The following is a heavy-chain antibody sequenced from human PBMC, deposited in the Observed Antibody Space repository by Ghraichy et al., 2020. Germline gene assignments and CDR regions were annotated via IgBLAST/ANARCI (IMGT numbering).Heavy chain of an antibody. D-gene: IGHD4-23*01. CDR3: ARTTVVTGNYYFDY. J-gene: IGHJ4*02. Sequence: SETLSLTCAVSGGSISSGGYSWSWIRQPPGKGLEWIGYIYHSGSTYYNPSLKSRVTISVDRSKNQFSLKLSSVTAADTAVYYCARTTVVTGNYYFDYWGQGTLVTVSS. CDR2: IYHSGST. CDR1: GGSISSGGYS. V-gene: IGHV4-30-2*01.